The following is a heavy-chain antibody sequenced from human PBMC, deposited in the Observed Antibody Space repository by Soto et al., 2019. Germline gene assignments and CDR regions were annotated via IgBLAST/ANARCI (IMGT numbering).Heavy chain of an antibody. D-gene: IGHD2-2*01. J-gene: IGHJ6*02. CDR1: VGTFSSYA. Sequence: QVQLVQSGAEVKKPGSSVKVSCKASVGTFSSYAISWVRQTPGQALEWMGGIIPIFGTANYAQKFQGRVTITEDESTSTAYRELSSLRSEDTAVYYCATCRSTSCSGFYYYYGMDVWGQGSTVTVSS. CDR3: ATCRSTSCSGFYYYYGMDV. CDR2: IIPIFGTA. V-gene: IGHV1-69*01.